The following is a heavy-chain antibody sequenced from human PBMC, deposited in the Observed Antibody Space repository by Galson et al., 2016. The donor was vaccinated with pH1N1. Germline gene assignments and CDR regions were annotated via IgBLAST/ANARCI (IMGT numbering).Heavy chain of an antibody. CDR2: IFHTGST. V-gene: IGHV4-4*02. CDR3: ARGYSASRTYFHYFDY. J-gene: IGHJ4*02. CDR1: SGSINSSNW. D-gene: IGHD2/OR15-2a*01. Sequence: SETLSLTCVVSSGSINSSNWWGWVRQPPGKGLEWIGEIFHTGSTNYNPSLKSRVAISIDKSKNHFSLNLRSLIAADTAVYFCARGYSASRTYFHYFDYWGLGTLVPVSS.